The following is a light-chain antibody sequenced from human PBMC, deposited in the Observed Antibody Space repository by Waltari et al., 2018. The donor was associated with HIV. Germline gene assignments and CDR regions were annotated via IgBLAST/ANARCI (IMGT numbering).Light chain of an antibody. CDR2: EVT. CDR3: SSYTITTAIV. V-gene: IGLV2-14*01. CDR1: NGDVGAYNY. Sequence: QSALTQPASVSGSPGQSITISCTGTNGDVGAYNYVSWYQQHPGKAPKLLIYEVTNRPPGMSNRCSGSKSGNTASMTISGLQPEDEADYYCSSYTITTAIVFGGGTKLTVL. J-gene: IGLJ2*01.